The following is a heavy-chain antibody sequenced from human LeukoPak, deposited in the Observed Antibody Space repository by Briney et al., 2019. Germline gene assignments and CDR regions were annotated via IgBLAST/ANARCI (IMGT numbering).Heavy chain of an antibody. CDR1: GFTFNAYN. Sequence: GGSLRLSCAASGFTFNAYNMNWVRQAPGKGLEWVSSISSSSSYIYYADSVKGRFTISRDNAKNSLYLQMNSLRAEDTAVYYCARDDMDITIFGVVIHIDYWGQGTLVTVSS. D-gene: IGHD3-3*01. J-gene: IGHJ4*02. V-gene: IGHV3-21*01. CDR3: ARDDMDITIFGVVIHIDY. CDR2: ISSSSSYI.